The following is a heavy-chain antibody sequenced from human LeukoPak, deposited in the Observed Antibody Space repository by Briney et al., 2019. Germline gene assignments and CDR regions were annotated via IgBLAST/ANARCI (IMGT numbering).Heavy chain of an antibody. V-gene: IGHV1-18*01. D-gene: IGHD3-16*02. Sequence: GASVKVSCKASGYTFTSYGISWVRQAPGQGLEWMGWTSAYNGNTNYAQKLQGRVTMTTDTSTSTAYMELRSLRSDDTAVYYCALSMITFGGVIWLPDYWGQGTLVTVSS. CDR1: GYTFTSYG. CDR3: ALSMITFGGVIWLPDY. J-gene: IGHJ4*02. CDR2: TSAYNGNT.